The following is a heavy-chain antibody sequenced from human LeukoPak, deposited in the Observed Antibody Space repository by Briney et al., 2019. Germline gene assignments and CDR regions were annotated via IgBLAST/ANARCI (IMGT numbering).Heavy chain of an antibody. CDR3: TRESPCSGDGCHARLDY. CDR1: GYTFTNDA. J-gene: IGHJ4*02. D-gene: IGHD2-15*01. Sequence: ASVKVSCKASGYTFTNDAIHWVRQAPGQTLEWMGWVNAGNGNTKYSQKFQGRVTISRDTSASTAYMELNSLKVEDTAVYYCTRESPCSGDGCHARLDYWGQGTLVTVSS. CDR2: VNAGNGNT. V-gene: IGHV1-3*01.